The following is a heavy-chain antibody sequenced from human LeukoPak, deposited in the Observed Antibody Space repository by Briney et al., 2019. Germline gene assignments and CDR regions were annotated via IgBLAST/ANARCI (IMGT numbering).Heavy chain of an antibody. Sequence: GGSLRLSCAASGFTFSSYGMSWVRQAPGKGPEWVSAISGSGGSTYYADSGKGRFTISRDNSKNTLYLQMNSLRAEDTAVYYCAKDTTTFGGVIVIPGVSDYWGQGTLVTVSS. V-gene: IGHV3-23*01. J-gene: IGHJ4*02. CDR3: AKDTTTFGGVIVIPGVSDY. D-gene: IGHD3-16*02. CDR1: GFTFSSYG. CDR2: ISGSGGST.